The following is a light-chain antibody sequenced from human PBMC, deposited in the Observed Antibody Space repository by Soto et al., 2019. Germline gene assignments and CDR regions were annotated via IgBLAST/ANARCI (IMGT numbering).Light chain of an antibody. CDR3: ATWDDDVSGVV. Sequence: QSVLPQTPSVFGTPGQTVTISCSGSSSNIGRNYVYWYQQLPGAAPKLLMYSHNIRPSGVPDRFSASTSGTSASLVISGLRSEDEADYHCATWDDDVSGVVFGGGTKVTVL. CDR2: SHN. CDR1: SSNIGRNY. J-gene: IGLJ2*01. V-gene: IGLV1-47*02.